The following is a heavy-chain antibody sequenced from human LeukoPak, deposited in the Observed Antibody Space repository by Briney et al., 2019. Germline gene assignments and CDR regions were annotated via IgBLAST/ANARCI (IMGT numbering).Heavy chain of an antibody. J-gene: IGHJ4*02. Sequence: GGSLRLSCAASGFTFDDYAMHWVRLAPGKGLEWVSGISWNSGSIDYAVSVKGRLIISRDNAKNSLYLQMNSLRPEDTALYYCAKGTGRYWTFFDYWGQGTLVIVSS. CDR3: AKGTGRYWTFFDY. V-gene: IGHV3-9*01. CDR1: GFTFDDYA. CDR2: ISWNSGSI. D-gene: IGHD1-26*01.